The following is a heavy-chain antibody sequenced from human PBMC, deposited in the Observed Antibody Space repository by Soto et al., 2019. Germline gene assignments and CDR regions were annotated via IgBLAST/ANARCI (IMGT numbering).Heavy chain of an antibody. Sequence: XGSLRLSCAASGVTFSSYSMNWVRQAPGKGLEWVSSISRSAGNTYYADSVKGRFTISRDNAKNSMYLQMNSLRAEDTAVYYCARDQVPGLDAFDIWGQGTMVTVSS. CDR1: GVTFSSYS. J-gene: IGHJ3*02. CDR3: ARDQVPGLDAFDI. CDR2: ISRSAGNT. V-gene: IGHV3-21*01.